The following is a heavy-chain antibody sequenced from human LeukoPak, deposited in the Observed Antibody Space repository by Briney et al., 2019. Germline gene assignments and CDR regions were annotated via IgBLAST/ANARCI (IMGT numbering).Heavy chain of an antibody. Sequence: SETLSLTCTVSGGSISSSSYYWGWIRQPPGKGLEWIGSIYYSGSTYYNPSLKSRVTISVDTSKNQFSLKLSSVTAADTAVYYCAGHLGYSSSRSEFDPWGQGTLVTVSS. J-gene: IGHJ5*02. D-gene: IGHD6-13*01. CDR3: AGHLGYSSSRSEFDP. V-gene: IGHV4-39*01. CDR1: GGSISSSSYY. CDR2: IYYSGST.